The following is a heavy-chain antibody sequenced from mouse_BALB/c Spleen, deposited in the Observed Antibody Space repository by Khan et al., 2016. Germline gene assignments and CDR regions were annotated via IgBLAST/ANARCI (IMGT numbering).Heavy chain of an antibody. Sequence: QVQLRQSGAELVRPGVSVKISCKGSGYTVTDYAIHWVKQSHAKSLEWSGVISTYYGDTSYNQKFEGKATMTVDKSSSTAYVELARLTSEDSAIYDCAREGLNYDYAMDYWGQGTSVTVSS. CDR1: GYTVTDYA. V-gene: IGHV1S137*01. CDR3: AREGLNYDYAMDY. CDR2: ISTYYGDT. D-gene: IGHD2-1*01. J-gene: IGHJ4*01.